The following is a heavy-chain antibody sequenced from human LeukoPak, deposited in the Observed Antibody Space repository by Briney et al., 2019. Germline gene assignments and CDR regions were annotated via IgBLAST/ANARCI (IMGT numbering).Heavy chain of an antibody. CDR1: GYTFTGYY. Sequence: ASVKVSCKASGYTFTGYYMRWVRQAPEQGLEWMGWINPNSGGTNYAQKFQGRVTMTRDTSITTAYMELTRLRSDDTAVYYCARDRETITTYPGYDYWGQGTLVTVSS. CDR3: ARDRETITTYPGYDY. CDR2: INPNSGGT. V-gene: IGHV1-2*02. D-gene: IGHD4-11*01. J-gene: IGHJ4*02.